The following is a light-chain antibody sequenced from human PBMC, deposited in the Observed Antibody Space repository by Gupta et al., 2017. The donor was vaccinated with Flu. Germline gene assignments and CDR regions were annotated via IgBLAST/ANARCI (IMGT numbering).Light chain of an antibody. CDR1: NVDNKF. Sequence: TQPPSVSVSPGQTATITCSGENVDNKFVFWYQMKTGQSPALIILQNYRRPSGITERFSGSKSGNTATLTISEAQASDEADYYCQTWDTTKGVFGTGTRVTVL. J-gene: IGLJ1*01. CDR2: QNY. CDR3: QTWDTTKGV. V-gene: IGLV3-1*01.